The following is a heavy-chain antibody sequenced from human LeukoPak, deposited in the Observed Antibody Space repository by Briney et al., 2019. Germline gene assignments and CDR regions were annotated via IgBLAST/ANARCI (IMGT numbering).Heavy chain of an antibody. CDR3: SKEQVPAAMGTHFDY. Sequence: SETLSLTCTVSGGSISSGSYYWSWIRQPAWKGLEWIGRIYTSGSTNYKSSLKSRVTISVDTSKNHFSLNLSSVTAADTAVYYCSKEQVPAAMGTHFDYWGQGTLVTVSS. V-gene: IGHV4-61*02. D-gene: IGHD2-2*01. CDR1: GGSISSGSYY. CDR2: IYTSGST. J-gene: IGHJ4*02.